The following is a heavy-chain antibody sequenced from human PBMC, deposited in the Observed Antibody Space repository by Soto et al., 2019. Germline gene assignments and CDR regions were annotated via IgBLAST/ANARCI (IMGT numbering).Heavy chain of an antibody. CDR3: ARFVRSCSGTTCYTRADV. Sequence: SETLSLTCTVSGGSVSSDTHYWSWIRQPPGKRLEWIGLIYSSGSTNYNPSLKSRVTMSVDTSKNQFSLKLRSVIVADTAVYHCARFVRSCSGTTCYTRADVWGQGTTVTVSS. J-gene: IGHJ6*02. CDR1: GGSVSSDTHY. V-gene: IGHV4-61*01. CDR2: IYSSGST. D-gene: IGHD2-2*02.